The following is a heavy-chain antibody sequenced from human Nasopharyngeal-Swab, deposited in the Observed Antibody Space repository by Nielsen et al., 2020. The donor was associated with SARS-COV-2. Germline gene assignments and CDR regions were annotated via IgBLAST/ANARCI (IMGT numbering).Heavy chain of an antibody. D-gene: IGHD1-1*01. CDR2: INTVGSST. CDR1: GFTFSSFW. Sequence: GGSLRLSCAASGFTFSSFWMHWVRQAPGKGLVWVSRINTVGSSTIYADSVKGRFAISRDNAKNSLYLQMNSLRDEDTAVYYCASNWNDIRYYYYGMDVWGQGTTVTVSS. CDR3: ASNWNDIRYYYYGMDV. J-gene: IGHJ6*02. V-gene: IGHV3-74*01.